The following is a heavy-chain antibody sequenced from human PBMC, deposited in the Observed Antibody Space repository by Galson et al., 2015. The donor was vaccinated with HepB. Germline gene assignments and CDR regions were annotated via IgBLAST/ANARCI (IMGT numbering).Heavy chain of an antibody. J-gene: IGHJ6*02. CDR1: GFTFSSYE. Sequence: SLRLSCAASGFTFSSYEMNWVRQAPGKGLEWVSYISSSGSTIYYADSVKGRFTISRDNAKNSLYLQMNSLRAEDTAVYYCARATTYYGDYYYYYYGMDVWGQGTTITVSS. V-gene: IGHV3-48*03. CDR3: ARATTYYGDYYYYYYGMDV. D-gene: IGHD4-17*01. CDR2: ISSSGSTI.